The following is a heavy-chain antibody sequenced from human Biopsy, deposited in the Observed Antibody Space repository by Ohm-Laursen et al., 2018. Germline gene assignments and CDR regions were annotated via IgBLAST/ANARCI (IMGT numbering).Heavy chain of an antibody. Sequence: VSSVKVSCKASGYTFTNYNVNWVRQATGQGLKWMGWMNPNSGNTGYAQKFQGRVTMTRNTSISTAYMELSSLTSVDTAVYYCARDFNYDGGGSFNFGYWGQGTLVTVSS. CDR2: MNPNSGNT. V-gene: IGHV1-8*01. J-gene: IGHJ4*02. D-gene: IGHD3-22*01. CDR1: GYTFTNYN. CDR3: ARDFNYDGGGSFNFGY.